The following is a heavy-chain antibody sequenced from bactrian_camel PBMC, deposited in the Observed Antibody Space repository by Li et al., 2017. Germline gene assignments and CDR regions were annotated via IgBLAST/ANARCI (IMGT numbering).Heavy chain of an antibody. V-gene: IGHV3S9*01. CDR3: AADPYRGGYCSASDEYEY. D-gene: IGHD2*01. J-gene: IGHJ4*01. CDR1: TGTFSSAC. CDR2: IDADGET. Sequence: HVQLVESGGGLVQPGGSLRLSCTARTGTFSSACMGWIRQVSGQEREGVASIDADGETSYADSVKGRFTISEDNAKNTLYLQMNSLAPEDTAMYYCAADPYRGGYCSASDEYEYWGQGTQVTVS.